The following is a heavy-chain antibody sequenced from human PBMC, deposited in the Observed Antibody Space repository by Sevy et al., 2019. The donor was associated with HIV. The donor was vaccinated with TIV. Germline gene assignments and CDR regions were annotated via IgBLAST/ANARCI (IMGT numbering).Heavy chain of an antibody. J-gene: IGHJ6*02. D-gene: IGHD3-10*01. CDR3: AKNLPPGGGYFSRHGLDV. V-gene: IGHV3-30*18. Sequence: GGSLRLSCAASGFTFSSYDMHWVRQAPGKGLEWVAIILHDGSYRDYVDSVRGRFTMSRDNSKNTMYLQMNGLSIEDTAVYYCAKNLPPGGGYFSRHGLDVWGQGTTVTVSS. CDR2: ILHDGSYR. CDR1: GFTFSSYD.